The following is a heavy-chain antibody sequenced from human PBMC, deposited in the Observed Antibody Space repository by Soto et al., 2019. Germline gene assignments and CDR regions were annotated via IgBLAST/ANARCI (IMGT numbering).Heavy chain of an antibody. J-gene: IGHJ4*02. CDR1: GYSFTSYW. Sequence: GESLTISCKGSGYSFTSYWISWVRQMPGKGLEWMGRIDPSDSYTNYSPSFQGHVTISADKSISTAYLKWSSLKASDTAMYYCARQKTSSSWYGGDYWGQGTLVTVSS. D-gene: IGHD6-13*01. V-gene: IGHV5-10-1*01. CDR3: ARQKTSSSWYGGDY. CDR2: IDPSDSYT.